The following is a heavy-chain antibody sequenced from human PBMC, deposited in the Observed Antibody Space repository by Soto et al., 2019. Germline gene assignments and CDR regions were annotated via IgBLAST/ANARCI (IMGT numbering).Heavy chain of an antibody. CDR1: GFVFSSYA. CDR3: ARGGPMIRVVIWAY. Sequence: QVQLVESGGGAVQPGTSLRLSCAASGFVFSSYAMHWVRQAPGKGLEWVAVISNDGRNEDYADSVKGRFIISRDNSKNTLYVQMNSLRPEDTAVYYCARGGPMIRVVIWAYWGQGVSVTVSS. D-gene: IGHD3-22*01. V-gene: IGHV3-30*04. CDR2: ISNDGRNE. J-gene: IGHJ4*02.